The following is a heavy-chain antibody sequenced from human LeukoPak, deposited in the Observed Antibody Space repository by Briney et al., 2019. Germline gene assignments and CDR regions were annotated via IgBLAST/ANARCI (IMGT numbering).Heavy chain of an antibody. V-gene: IGHV3-53*01. CDR2: MYSDGSA. D-gene: IGHD4-11*01. J-gene: IGHJ4*02. CDR3: ARTTVMTGIDYFDH. CDR1: GFTVSSNY. Sequence: PGGSLRLSCAASGFTVSSNYMSWVRQAPGKGLEWVSVMYSDGSAYYADSVKGRFTISRDNSKNRLFLQMNSLRAEDTVVYFCARTTVMTGIDYFDHWGQGTLVTVS.